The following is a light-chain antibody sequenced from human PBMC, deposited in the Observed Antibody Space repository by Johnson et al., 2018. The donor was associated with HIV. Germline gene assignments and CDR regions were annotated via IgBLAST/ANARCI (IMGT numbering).Light chain of an antibody. Sequence: QSVLTQPPSVSAAPGQKVTISCSGSSSNIGNNYVSWYQQLPGTAPKVLIHENNKRPSGIPDRFSGSKYGTSATLGITALQTGDEADYYCGTWDSSLSTYVFGTGTKVTVL. J-gene: IGLJ1*01. CDR1: SSNIGNNY. CDR2: ENN. CDR3: GTWDSSLSTYV. V-gene: IGLV1-51*02.